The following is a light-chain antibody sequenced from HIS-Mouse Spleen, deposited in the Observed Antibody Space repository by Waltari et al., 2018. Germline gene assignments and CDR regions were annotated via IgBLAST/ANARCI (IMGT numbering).Light chain of an antibody. Sequence: QSALTQPASVSGSPGQSITISCPGTSREVGSYNLVSWYQQHPGKVPKLMIYESSNRPSGVSNRFSGSKSGNTASLTISGLQAEDEADYYCCSYAGSSTYVVFGGGTKLTVL. J-gene: IGLJ2*01. CDR1: SREVGSYNL. CDR3: CSYAGSSTYVV. V-gene: IGLV2-23*01. CDR2: ESS.